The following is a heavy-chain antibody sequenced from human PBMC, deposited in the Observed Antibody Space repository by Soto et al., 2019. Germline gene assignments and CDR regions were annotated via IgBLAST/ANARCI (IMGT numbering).Heavy chain of an antibody. D-gene: IGHD3-16*02. V-gene: IGHV3-74*01. J-gene: IGHJ4*02. CDR1: GITFSSYW. CDR3: AKGGRSHLDS. CDR2: VNSDGDYT. Sequence: AGGSLRLSCAASGITFSSYWMHWVRQAPGRGRVWVSHVNSDGDYTSYADSVKGRFTISRDNAKNTLYLQMNSLGAEDAAVDYCAKGGRSHLDSWGKGTLVTVSS.